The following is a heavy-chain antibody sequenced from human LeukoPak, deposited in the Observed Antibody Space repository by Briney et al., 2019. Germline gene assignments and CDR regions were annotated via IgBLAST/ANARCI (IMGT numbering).Heavy chain of an antibody. V-gene: IGHV1-2*04. D-gene: IGHD3-3*01. CDR1: GYTFTGFY. CDR2: INPNSGGT. Sequence: ASVKVSCKASGYTFTGFYMHWVRQAPGQGLEWMGWINPNSGGTNYAQKFQGWVTMTRDTSISTAYMELSSLRSEDTAVYYCARGPGYYDFWSGYYIGSYYYYGMDVWGQGTTVTVSS. J-gene: IGHJ6*02. CDR3: ARGPGYYDFWSGYYIGSYYYYGMDV.